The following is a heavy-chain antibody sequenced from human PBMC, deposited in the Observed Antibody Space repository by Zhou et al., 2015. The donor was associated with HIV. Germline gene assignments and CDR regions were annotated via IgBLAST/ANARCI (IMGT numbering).Heavy chain of an antibody. CDR1: VGTFSSYG. D-gene: IGHD3-10*01. Sequence: QVQLVQSGAEVKKPGSSVKVSCRASVGTFSSYGVTWVRQAPGQGLEWMGAIVPMLGTTTYAQRFQGRLTITADRSTGTAYMELSSLRSEDTAVYYCAIGGSGSFSLGNYFDYWGQGTLVTVSS. CDR3: AIGGSGSFSLGNYFDY. V-gene: IGHV1-69*06. J-gene: IGHJ4*02. CDR2: IVPMLGTT.